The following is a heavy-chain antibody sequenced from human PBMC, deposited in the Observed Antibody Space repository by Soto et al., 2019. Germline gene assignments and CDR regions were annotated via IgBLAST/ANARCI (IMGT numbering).Heavy chain of an antibody. CDR2: ISSSSTTM. V-gene: IGHV3-48*01. CDR3: ARDYSSVWYFDY. J-gene: IGHJ4*02. CDR1: GFPFSSYT. D-gene: IGHD6-25*01. Sequence: GGSLRLSCAASGFPFSSYTINWVRQAPGKGLEWVSYISSSSTTMYYADSVKGRFTISRDNAKNSLYLQMNSLRAEDTAVYYCARDYSSVWYFDYWGQGTLVTVSS.